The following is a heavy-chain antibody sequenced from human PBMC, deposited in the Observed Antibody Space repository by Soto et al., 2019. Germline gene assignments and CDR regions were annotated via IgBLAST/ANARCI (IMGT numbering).Heavy chain of an antibody. J-gene: IGHJ4*02. CDR3: VRRVSGNYDY. V-gene: IGHV3-64*01. CDR2: ISSNGGTT. Sequence: EVQLAESGGGMVQPGGSRRLSCVASGFTFRSYDMHWVRQAPGKGLEYVSSISSNGGTTYYGNSVKGRFTISRDNSKNTLYLQMGSLRAEDMAVYYCVRRVSGNYDYWGQGTLVTVSS. D-gene: IGHD1-7*01. CDR1: GFTFRSYD.